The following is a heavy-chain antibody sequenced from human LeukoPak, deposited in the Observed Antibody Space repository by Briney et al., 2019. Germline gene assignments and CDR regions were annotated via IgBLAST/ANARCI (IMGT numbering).Heavy chain of an antibody. Sequence: SVKVSCKASGGTFSSYAISWVRQAPGQGLEWMGGIIPIFGTANYAQKFQGRVTITTDESTSTAYMELSSLRSEDTAVYYCASHLLGDCSSTSCYKGDAFVIWGQGTMVTVSS. V-gene: IGHV1-69*05. CDR3: ASHLLGDCSSTSCYKGDAFVI. CDR2: IIPIFGTA. CDR1: GGTFSSYA. J-gene: IGHJ3*02. D-gene: IGHD2-2*02.